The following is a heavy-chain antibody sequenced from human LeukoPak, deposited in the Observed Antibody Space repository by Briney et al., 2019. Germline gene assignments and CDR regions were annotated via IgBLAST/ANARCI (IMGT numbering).Heavy chain of an antibody. V-gene: IGHV3-74*01. J-gene: IGHJ1*01. CDR1: GFTFSEAW. Sequence: AGSLRLSCAASGFTFSEAWMHWVRQAPGKGLVWVSRINNDGSTTRYADSVKGRFTISRDNAKNTLYLQMNSLRAEDTAVYYCARVSGPGMNEYFHLWGQGTLVTVSS. CDR3: ARVSGPGMNEYFHL. D-gene: IGHD3-10*01. CDR2: INNDGSTT.